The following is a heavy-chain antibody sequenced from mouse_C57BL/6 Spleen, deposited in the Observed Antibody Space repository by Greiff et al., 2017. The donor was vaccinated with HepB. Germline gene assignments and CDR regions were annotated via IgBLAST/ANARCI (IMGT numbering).Heavy chain of an antibody. D-gene: IGHD2-1*01. V-gene: IGHV1-4*01. CDR2: INPSSGYT. Sequence: QVQLQQSGAELARPGASVKMSCKASGYTFTSYTMHWVKQRPGQGLEWIGYINPSSGYTKYNQKFKDKATLTADKSSSTAYMQLSSLTSEDSAVYYCARPGGNYYAMDYWGQGTSVTVSS. CDR1: GYTFTSYT. CDR3: ARPGGNYYAMDY. J-gene: IGHJ4*01.